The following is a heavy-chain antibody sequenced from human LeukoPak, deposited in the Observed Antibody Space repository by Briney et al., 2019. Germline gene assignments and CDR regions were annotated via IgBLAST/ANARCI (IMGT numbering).Heavy chain of an antibody. Sequence: GGSLRLSCAASGFTFSNYWLSWVRQAPGKGLEWVANIKEDGSEKYYVDSVKGRFTISRDNAKNSLYLQMNSLRAEDTAVYYCARTIRGYWGQGTLVTVSS. CDR2: IKEDGSEK. CDR3: ARTIRGY. CDR1: GFTFSNYW. V-gene: IGHV3-7*02. D-gene: IGHD3-10*01. J-gene: IGHJ4*02.